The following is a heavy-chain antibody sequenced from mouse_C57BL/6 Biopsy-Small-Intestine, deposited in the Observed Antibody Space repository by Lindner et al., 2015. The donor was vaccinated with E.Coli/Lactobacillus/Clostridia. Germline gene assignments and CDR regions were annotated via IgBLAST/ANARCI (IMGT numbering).Heavy chain of an antibody. CDR1: GYAFSSSW. V-gene: IGHV1-82*01. D-gene: IGHD2-10*02. Sequence: VQLQESGPELVKPGASVKISCKASGYAFSSSWMNWVKQRPGKGLEWIGRIYSGDGDTNYNGKFKGKATLTADKSSSTAYMQLSSLTSEDSALYYCARSNSIWYFDVWGAGATVTVSS. J-gene: IGHJ1*01. CDR3: ARSNSIWYFDV. CDR2: IYSGDGDT.